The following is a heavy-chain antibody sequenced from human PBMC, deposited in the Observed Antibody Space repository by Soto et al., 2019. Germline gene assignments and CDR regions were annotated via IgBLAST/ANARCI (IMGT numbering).Heavy chain of an antibody. CDR1: GGSISSSNW. J-gene: IGHJ4*02. CDR3: ARRYGYYFDY. V-gene: IGHV4-4*02. Sequence: PSETLSLTCAVSGGSISSSNWWSWVRQPPGKGLEWIGYIYYSGSTNYNPSLKSRVTISVDTSKNQLSLKLSSVTAADTAVYYCARRYGYYFDYWGQGTLVTVSS. D-gene: IGHD3-9*01. CDR2: IYYSGST.